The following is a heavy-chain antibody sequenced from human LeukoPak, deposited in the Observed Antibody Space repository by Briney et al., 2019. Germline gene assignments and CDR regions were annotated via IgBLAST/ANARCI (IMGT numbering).Heavy chain of an antibody. Sequence: GASLYVSCTVSGGSISSYSFSWVRQPPGQGLEWMGGIIPIFGTANNAQQSQGRVTITTAESTTTAYMEMSSMRSEDTAMYYCARDRHGGAARFDFDLWGRGALVIVSS. CDR1: GGSISSYS. CDR2: IIPIFGTA. V-gene: IGHV1-69*05. CDR3: ARDRHGGAARFDFDL. D-gene: IGHD4-23*01. J-gene: IGHJ2*01.